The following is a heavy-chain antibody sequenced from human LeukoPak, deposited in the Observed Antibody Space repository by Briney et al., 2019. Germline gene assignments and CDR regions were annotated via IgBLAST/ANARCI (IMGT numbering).Heavy chain of an antibody. D-gene: IGHD3-3*01. Sequence: GASVNVSFKTSGNTFTTYAINWVRQAPGQGLEWMGWINANTGNPTYAQGFTGRVVFSWDTSVSTAYLEISSLKPEDTAVYFCAWAEYYGFWSGFRPLDYWGQGTLVTVSS. CDR2: INANTGNP. CDR3: AWAEYYGFWSGFRPLDY. V-gene: IGHV7-4-1*02. CDR1: GNTFTTYA. J-gene: IGHJ4*02.